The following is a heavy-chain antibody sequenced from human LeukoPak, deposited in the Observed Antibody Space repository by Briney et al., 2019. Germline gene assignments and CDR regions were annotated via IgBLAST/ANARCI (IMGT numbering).Heavy chain of an antibody. CDR2: IYPGDSDT. Sequence: GESLKISCKGSGYSFINYWIGWVRQMPGKGLEWMGIIYPGDSDTRYSPSFQGQVTIPADKSISTAYLQWSSLKASDTAMYYCARPSHSGSYYHGFDYWGQGTLVTVSS. CDR1: GYSFINYW. J-gene: IGHJ4*02. D-gene: IGHD3-10*01. V-gene: IGHV5-51*01. CDR3: ARPSHSGSYYHGFDY.